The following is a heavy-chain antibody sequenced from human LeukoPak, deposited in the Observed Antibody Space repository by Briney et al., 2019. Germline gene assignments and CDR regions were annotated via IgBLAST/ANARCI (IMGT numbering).Heavy chain of an antibody. CDR2: IYYSGRT. CDR1: GGSISSSSYY. J-gene: IGHJ4*02. D-gene: IGHD2-2*01. V-gene: IGHV4-39*01. Sequence: PSETLSLTCTVSGGSISSSSYYWGWIRQPPGKGLEWIGSIYYSGRTYCNPSLKSRVTTPVDTSKNQFSLKLSSVTAADTAVYYCARQVTGYCSSTSCHSDFWGQGTLVTVSS. CDR3: ARQVTGYCSSTSCHSDF.